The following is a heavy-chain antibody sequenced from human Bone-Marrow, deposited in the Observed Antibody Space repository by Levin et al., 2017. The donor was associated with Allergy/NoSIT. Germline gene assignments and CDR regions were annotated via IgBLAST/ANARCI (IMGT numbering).Heavy chain of an antibody. Sequence: SGPTLVKPTQTLTVTCSFSGFSLKSSGVGVAWIRQPPGKALEWLALIYWDGSERYSPSLRSRLTVTKDTSKNQVALSLTYLDPVDTATYYCAHTPTIDWFFDVWGPGTPVAVSS. J-gene: IGHJ2*01. V-gene: IGHV2-5*02. D-gene: IGHD1-14*01. CDR1: GFSLKSSGVG. CDR2: IYWDGSE. CDR3: AHTPTIDWFFDV.